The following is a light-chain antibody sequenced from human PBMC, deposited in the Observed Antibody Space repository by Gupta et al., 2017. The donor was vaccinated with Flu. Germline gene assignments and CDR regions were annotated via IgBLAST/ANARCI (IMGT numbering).Light chain of an antibody. Sequence: KVLISCSVTTSNVGSNYVAWYRQLPGTAPNLLIYDDNKRPSVIAERFSCSRSGTSATLGIAGLQTGDEATYYCGPCDSSLNAAVFGGGTEVTVL. CDR1: TSNVGSNY. CDR2: DDN. CDR3: GPCDSSLNAAV. V-gene: IGLV1-51*01. J-gene: IGLJ3*02.